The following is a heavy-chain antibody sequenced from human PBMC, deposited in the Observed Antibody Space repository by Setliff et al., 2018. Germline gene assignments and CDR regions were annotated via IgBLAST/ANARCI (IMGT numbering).Heavy chain of an antibody. V-gene: IGHV1-45*02. J-gene: IGHJ3*02. D-gene: IGHD3-3*01. CDR2: ITPFNGNT. CDR1: GGTFSSYA. Sequence: ASVKVSCKASGGTFSSYAISWVRQAPGQGLEWMGWITPFNGNTNYAQKFQDRVTITRDRSMSTAYMELSSLRSEDTAMYYCAGDTIQDAFDIWGQGTMVTVSS. CDR3: AGDTIQDAFDI.